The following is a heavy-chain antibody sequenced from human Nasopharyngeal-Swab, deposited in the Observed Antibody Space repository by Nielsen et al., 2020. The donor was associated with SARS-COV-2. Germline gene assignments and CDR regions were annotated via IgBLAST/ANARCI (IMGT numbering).Heavy chain of an antibody. Sequence: WIRQPPGKGLEWIGSIYYSGGTYYNASLKSRVTISVDTSKNQFSLKLSSVTAADTAVYYCARLSGLFDYWSQGTLVTVSS. J-gene: IGHJ4*02. V-gene: IGHV4-39*01. CDR2: IYYSGGT. CDR3: ARLSGLFDY. D-gene: IGHD6-19*01.